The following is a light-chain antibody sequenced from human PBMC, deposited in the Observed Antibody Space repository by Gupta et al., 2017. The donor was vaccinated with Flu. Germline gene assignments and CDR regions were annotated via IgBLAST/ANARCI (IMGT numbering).Light chain of an antibody. V-gene: IGLV2-14*01. J-gene: IGLJ1*01. CDR1: SSDVAGYNN. CDR3: SSYTISSTLYV. Sequence: QSALTQPASVSGSPGQSITISCTGISSDVAGYNNVSWYQQHPGKAPKLMIYEVSNRPSGGSNRFSGSKSCNTGSLIISRLQAEDEAYYYCSSYTISSTLYVFGTGTKVTVL. CDR2: EVS.